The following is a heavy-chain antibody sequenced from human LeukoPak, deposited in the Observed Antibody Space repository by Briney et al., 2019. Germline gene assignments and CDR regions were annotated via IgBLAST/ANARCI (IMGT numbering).Heavy chain of an antibody. D-gene: IGHD3-9*01. V-gene: IGHV5-51*01. J-gene: IGHJ3*02. Sequence: HGESLKISCKGSGYRFTSYWIGWVRQMPGKGLEWMGIIYPGDSDTRYSPSFQGQVTISAAKSISTAYLQWSSLKASDTAMYYCARPIGDILTGTPYAFDIWGQGTMVTVSS. CDR1: GYRFTSYW. CDR3: ARPIGDILTGTPYAFDI. CDR2: IYPGDSDT.